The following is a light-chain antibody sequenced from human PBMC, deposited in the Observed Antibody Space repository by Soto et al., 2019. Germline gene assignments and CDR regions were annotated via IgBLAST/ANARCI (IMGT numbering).Light chain of an antibody. J-gene: IGKJ2*01. CDR1: QSVSSSY. CDR2: GAS. Sequence: EIVLTQSPGTLSLSPGERATLSCRASQSVSSSYLAWYQQKTGQAPRLLIYGASSRATGIPDRFSGSGSGTDFTLTISRLEPEDFAVYYCQQYGSSREYTFGQGTKLEIK. V-gene: IGKV3-20*01. CDR3: QQYGSSREYT.